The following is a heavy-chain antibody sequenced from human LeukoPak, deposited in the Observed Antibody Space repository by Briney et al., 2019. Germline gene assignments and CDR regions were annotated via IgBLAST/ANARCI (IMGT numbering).Heavy chain of an antibody. Sequence: GGSLRLSCAASGFTFSSYSMNWVRQAPGKELEWVSSISSSSSYIYYADSVKGRFTISRDNAKNSLYLQMNSLRAEDTAAYYCARYSYYYDSSGYSHYGMDVWGQGTTVTVSS. CDR1: GFTFSSYS. CDR2: ISSSSSYI. D-gene: IGHD3-22*01. V-gene: IGHV3-21*01. J-gene: IGHJ6*02. CDR3: ARYSYYYDSSGYSHYGMDV.